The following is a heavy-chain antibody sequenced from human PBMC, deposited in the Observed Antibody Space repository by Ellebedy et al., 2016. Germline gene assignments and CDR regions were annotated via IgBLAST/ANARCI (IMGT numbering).Heavy chain of an antibody. CDR3: ARDVPTYSSSDY. CDR2: INHSGST. J-gene: IGHJ4*02. Sequence: SETLSLXXAVYGGSFSDYYWSWIRQPPGKGLEWIGEINHSGSTNYNPSLKSRVTISVDTSKNQFSLKLSSVTAADTAVYYCARDVPTYSSSDYWGQGTLVTVSS. CDR1: GGSFSDYY. D-gene: IGHD6-6*01. V-gene: IGHV4-34*01.